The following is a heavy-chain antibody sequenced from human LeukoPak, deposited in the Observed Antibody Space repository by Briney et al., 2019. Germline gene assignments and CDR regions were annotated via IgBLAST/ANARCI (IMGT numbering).Heavy chain of an antibody. Sequence: TETLSLTCTVSGGSISSYYWSWIRQPPGKGLEWIGYIYYTGSTNYNPSLKSRVTISVDTSKNQFSLELSSVTAADTAVYYCARVGFGNTPHPIDYWGQGTLVTVSS. CDR3: ARVGFGNTPHPIDY. J-gene: IGHJ4*02. V-gene: IGHV4-59*01. CDR2: IYYTGST. CDR1: GGSISSYY. D-gene: IGHD4-23*01.